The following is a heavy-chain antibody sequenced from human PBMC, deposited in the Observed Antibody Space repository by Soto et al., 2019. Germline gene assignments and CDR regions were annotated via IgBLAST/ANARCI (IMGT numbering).Heavy chain of an antibody. CDR3: ATAYSSSSSYYYYGMDV. J-gene: IGHJ6*02. D-gene: IGHD6-6*01. Sequence: SVKVSCKASGGTFSSYTISWVRQAPGQGLEWMGRIIPISGIANYAQKFQGRVTITRDTSISTAYMELSRLRSDDTAVYYCATAYSSSSSYYYYGMDVWGQGTTVTVSS. CDR2: IIPISGIA. V-gene: IGHV1-69*02. CDR1: GGTFSSYT.